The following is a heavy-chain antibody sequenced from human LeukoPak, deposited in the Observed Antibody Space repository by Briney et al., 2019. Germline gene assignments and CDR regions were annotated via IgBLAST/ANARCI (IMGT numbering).Heavy chain of an antibody. CDR3: ARPKWLRSSSYAFDI. D-gene: IGHD5-12*01. CDR2: INPNSGDT. J-gene: IGHJ3*02. CDR1: GYTFTGYY. Sequence: ASVKVSCKASGYTFTGYYMHWVRQAPGQGLEWMGWINPNSGDTNYAQKFRGRVTMTRDTSISTAYMEPSRLRSDDTAVYYCARPKWLRSSSYAFDIWGQGTMVTVSS. V-gene: IGHV1-2*02.